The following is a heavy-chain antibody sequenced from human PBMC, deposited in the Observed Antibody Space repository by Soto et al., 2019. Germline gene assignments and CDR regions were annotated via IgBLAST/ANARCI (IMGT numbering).Heavy chain of an antibody. CDR1: VGSFSTYG. J-gene: IGHJ3*02. CDR3: ARDGVDVSRTTVRHGALDI. V-gene: IGHV1-69*01. D-gene: IGHD4-17*01. CDR2: FIPVFTTA. Sequence: QVQLVQSGAEVKKPGSSVKVSCKASVGSFSTYGISWVRQAPGQGLEWMGGFIPVFTTAKYAQKFQGRVSITADESTDTAYMELSSLRSEDTAVYFCARDGVDVSRTTVRHGALDIWGQGTVVTVSS.